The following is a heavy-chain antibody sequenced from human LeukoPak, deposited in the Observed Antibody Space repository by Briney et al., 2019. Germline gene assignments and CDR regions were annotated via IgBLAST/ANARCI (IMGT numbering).Heavy chain of an antibody. J-gene: IGHJ4*02. CDR3: ARDQRGYYDSSGGFDY. CDR1: GYTFTSYG. Sequence: GSVKVSCKASGYTFTSYGISWVRQAPGQGLEWMGWISAYNGNTNYAQKLQGRVTMTTDTSTSTPNMELRSLRSDDTAVYYCARDQRGYYDSSGGFDYWGQGTLVTVSS. CDR2: ISAYNGNT. V-gene: IGHV1-18*01. D-gene: IGHD3-22*01.